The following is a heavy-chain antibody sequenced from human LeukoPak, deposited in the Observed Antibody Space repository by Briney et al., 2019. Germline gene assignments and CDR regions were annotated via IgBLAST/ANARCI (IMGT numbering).Heavy chain of an antibody. D-gene: IGHD2-2*01. Sequence: GASVKVSCKASGYTFTSYYMHWVRQAPGQGPEWMGIINPSGGSTSYAQKFQGRVTMTRDTSTSTVYMELSSLRSEDTAVYYCASLVVPAANYYYYYGMDVWGQGTTVTVSS. CDR3: ASLVVPAANYYYYYGMDV. CDR2: INPSGGST. J-gene: IGHJ6*02. V-gene: IGHV1-46*01. CDR1: GYTFTSYY.